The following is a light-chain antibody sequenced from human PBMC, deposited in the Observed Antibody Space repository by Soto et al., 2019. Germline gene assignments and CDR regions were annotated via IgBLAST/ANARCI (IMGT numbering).Light chain of an antibody. V-gene: IGKV2-28*01. J-gene: IGKJ4*01. CDR3: MQTLQTPLT. CDR1: RRLYSGGNNY. CDR2: FAS. Sequence: DIVMIGSPFSLRVTPGEPASISCRSSRRLYSGGNNYLDWYVQKPGQPPQLLIFFASNRASGVPDRFSGSGSGTDFTLEIRRVEAEDLGIYYCMQTLQTPLTFGGGTKVEI.